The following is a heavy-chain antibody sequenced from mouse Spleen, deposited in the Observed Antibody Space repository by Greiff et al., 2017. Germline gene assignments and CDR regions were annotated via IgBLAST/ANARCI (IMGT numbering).Heavy chain of an antibody. D-gene: IGHD4-1*01. Sequence: VQLQESGAELAKPGASVKMSCKASGYTFTSYWMHWVKQRPGQGLEWIGYINPSTGYTEYNQKFKDKATLTADKSSSTAYMQLSSLTSEDSAVYYCARRTGGYFDYWGQGTTLTVSS. CDR2: INPSTGYT. CDR3: ARRTGGYFDY. J-gene: IGHJ2*01. CDR1: GYTFTSYW. V-gene: IGHV1-7*01.